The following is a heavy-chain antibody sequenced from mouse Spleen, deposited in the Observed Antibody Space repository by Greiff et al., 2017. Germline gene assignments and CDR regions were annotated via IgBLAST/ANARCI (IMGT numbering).Heavy chain of an antibody. J-gene: IGHJ2*01. CDR2: ISYDGSN. CDR1: GYSITSGYY. CDR3: ARGRPRGYYFDY. Sequence: DVKLVESGPGLVKPSQSLSLTCSVTGYSITSGYYWNWIRQFPGNKLEWMGYISYDGSNNYNPSLKNRISITRDTSKNQFFLKLNSVTTEDTATYYCARGRPRGYYFDYWGQGTTLTVSS. V-gene: IGHV3-6*01.